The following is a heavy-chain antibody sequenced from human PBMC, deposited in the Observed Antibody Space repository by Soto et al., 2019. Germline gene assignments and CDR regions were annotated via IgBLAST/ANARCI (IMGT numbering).Heavy chain of an antibody. J-gene: IGHJ3*02. CDR1: GYDFTSYW. V-gene: IGHV5-51*01. CDR3: ARRRSSTVFDI. Sequence: GESLKISCKASGYDFTSYWIGWVRQKPGKGLEWMAMIYPGDSDTRDSPSFQGQVTISADKSTSTAYLQWSNLKASDTAMYYCARRRSSTVFDIWGKGTMVTVSS. CDR2: IYPGDSDT. D-gene: IGHD2-2*01.